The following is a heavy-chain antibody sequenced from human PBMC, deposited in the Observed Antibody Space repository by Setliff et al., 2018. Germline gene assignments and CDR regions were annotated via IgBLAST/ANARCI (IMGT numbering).Heavy chain of an antibody. J-gene: IGHJ6*03. D-gene: IGHD6-25*01. V-gene: IGHV4-39*01. Sequence: SETLSLTCTVSGGSISSGVYYWGWIRQPPGKGLEWIGRIYHGGKTYYNTSLESRLTISVDTSKNQFSLKLSSVTAADTAVYYCARLSGFQYIDVWGKGTTVTVSS. CDR1: GGSISSGVYY. CDR2: IYHGGKT. CDR3: ARLSGFQYIDV.